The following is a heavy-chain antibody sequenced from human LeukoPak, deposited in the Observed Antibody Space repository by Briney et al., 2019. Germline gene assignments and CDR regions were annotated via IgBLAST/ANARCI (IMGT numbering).Heavy chain of an antibody. D-gene: IGHD3-22*01. V-gene: IGHV3-11*06. CDR3: ARVRSFFYDDSGYYYPKYYFDY. CDR1: GFTFSDYY. J-gene: IGHJ4*02. Sequence: GGSLRLSCAASGFTFSDYYMSWIRQAPGKGLEWVSYISSSSSYTNYADSVKGRFTISRDNAKNSLFLQMNSLRAEDTAVYFCARVRSFFYDDSGYYYPKYYFDYWGQGALVTVSS. CDR2: ISSSSSYT.